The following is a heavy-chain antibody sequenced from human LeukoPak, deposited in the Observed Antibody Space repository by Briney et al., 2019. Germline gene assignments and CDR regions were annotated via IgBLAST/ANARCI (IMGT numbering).Heavy chain of an antibody. CDR3: AREASTSWCVDY. CDR2: INPNSGGT. V-gene: IGHV1-2*02. CDR1: GYTFTGYY. J-gene: IGHJ4*02. D-gene: IGHD6-13*01. Sequence: ASVKVSCKASGYTFTGYYMHWVRQAPGQGLEWMGWINPNSGGTNYAQKFQGRVTMTRDTSISTAYMELSRLRSDDTAVYYCAREASTSWCVDYWGQGTLVTVSS.